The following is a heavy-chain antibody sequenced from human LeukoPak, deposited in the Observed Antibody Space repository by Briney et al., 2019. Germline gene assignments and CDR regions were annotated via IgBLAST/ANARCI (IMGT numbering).Heavy chain of an antibody. CDR2: ISSRSAYT. V-gene: IGHV3-21*01. CDR1: GFPLSHYN. CDR3: ARERSGSYPYYCDF. D-gene: IGHD1-26*01. Sequence: GGPLRLSCAASGFPLSHYNMNWLRQAPGKGLEWLSYISSRSAYTHYTDSVKGRVNISRDHAENSLYLQMNNLRADDTAVYGCARERSGSYPYYCDFGGRGTRVSVFS. J-gene: IGHJ4*02.